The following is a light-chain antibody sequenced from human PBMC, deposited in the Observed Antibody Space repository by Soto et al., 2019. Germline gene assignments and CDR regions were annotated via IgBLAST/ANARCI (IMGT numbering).Light chain of an antibody. CDR2: GAS. Sequence: VLTQSRCTLSLSPGERATLSCRASQSVSTSYLAWYQQKPGQAPRLLIFGASSRATGIPDRFIGSGSGTDFTLTISRLEPEDFAVYYCQQYVSSSTTFGQGTKVEIK. V-gene: IGKV3-20*01. CDR1: QSVSTSY. CDR3: QQYVSSSTT. J-gene: IGKJ1*01.